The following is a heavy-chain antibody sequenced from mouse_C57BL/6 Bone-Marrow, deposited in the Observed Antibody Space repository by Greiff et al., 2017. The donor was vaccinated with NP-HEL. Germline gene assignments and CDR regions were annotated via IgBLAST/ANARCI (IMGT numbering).Heavy chain of an antibody. CDR2: ISSGSSTI. CDR1: GFTFSDYG. J-gene: IGHJ3*01. CDR3: ARPLLLRSFAY. D-gene: IGHD1-1*01. Sequence: EVQLVESGGGLVKPGGSLKLSCAASGFTFSDYGMHWVRQAPEKGLEWVAYISSGSSTIYYADTVKGRFTISRDNAKNTLFLQMTNLRAEDTAMYYCARPLLLRSFAYWGQGTLVTVSA. V-gene: IGHV5-17*01.